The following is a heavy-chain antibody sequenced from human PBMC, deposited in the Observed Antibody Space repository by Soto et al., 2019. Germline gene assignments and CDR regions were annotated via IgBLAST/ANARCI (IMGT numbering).Heavy chain of an antibody. V-gene: IGHV3-7*01. CDR3: VRENYFDY. CDR1: GCTFRNYW. Sequence: TGGSLRLSCAGSGCTFRNYWMGWVRQAPGKRLEWVANIKQDGSERSYADSVKGRFTISRDNAKNSLYLQMSSLGADDTAVYYCVRENYFDYWGQGVLVTVSS. CDR2: IKQDGSER. J-gene: IGHJ4*02.